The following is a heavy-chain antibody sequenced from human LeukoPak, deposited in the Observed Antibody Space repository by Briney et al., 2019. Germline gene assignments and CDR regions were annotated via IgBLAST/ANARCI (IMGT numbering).Heavy chain of an antibody. D-gene: IGHD4-17*01. CDR2: MNPNSGNT. V-gene: IGHV1-8*03. CDR3: ARGAYSDLLLYYYMHV. Sequence: ASVKVSCKASGYTFTSYDINWVRQATGQGLEWMGWMNPNSGNTGYAQKLQGRDTNTRHTSISTAYMELSRLRSEHTAVYYCARGAYSDLLLYYYMHVWSKGTTVTVS. J-gene: IGHJ6*03. CDR1: GYTFTSYD.